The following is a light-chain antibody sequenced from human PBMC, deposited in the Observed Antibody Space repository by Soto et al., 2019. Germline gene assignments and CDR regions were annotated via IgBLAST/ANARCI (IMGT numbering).Light chain of an antibody. CDR3: HPYNNWPLT. CDR1: QGIGDT. CDR2: DTS. Sequence: EVVMRQSPSTLSVSPGEGATISCRASQGIGDTLAWYQHKPGQTPRLLIYDTSTRDTGVPTRFSGSRSGAEFTPTINSLQYADVAVYYCHPYNNWPLTFGGGTKVEIK. J-gene: IGKJ4*01. V-gene: IGKV3-15*01.